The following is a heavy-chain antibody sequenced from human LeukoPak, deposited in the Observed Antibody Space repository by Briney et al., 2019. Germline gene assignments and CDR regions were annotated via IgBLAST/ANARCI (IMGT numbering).Heavy chain of an antibody. D-gene: IGHD6-6*01. Sequence: SGGSLRLSCAASGFTFSGNWMHWVRQVPGKGLVWVSLISGSGGSTYYADVVKGRFTISRDNSKNALYLRMNSLRAEDTAVYYCAHWGSSGPFDYWGQGTLVTVSS. CDR3: AHWGSSGPFDY. CDR1: GFTFSGNW. J-gene: IGHJ4*02. V-gene: IGHV3-23*01. CDR2: ISGSGGST.